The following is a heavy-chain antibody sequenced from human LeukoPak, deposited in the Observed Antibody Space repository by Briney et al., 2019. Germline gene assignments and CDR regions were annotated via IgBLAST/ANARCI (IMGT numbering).Heavy chain of an antibody. V-gene: IGHV3-23*01. CDR3: AKDRRTLDAFDI. Sequence: GGSLRLSCAASGFTFSSYGMSWVRQAPGKGLEWVSGSVSGTSRYYADPVKGRFTISRDNSKNTLYLQMNSLRAEDTAVYYCAKDRRTLDAFDIWGQGTMVTVSS. D-gene: IGHD2-15*01. CDR2: SVSGTSR. CDR1: GFTFSSYG. J-gene: IGHJ3*02.